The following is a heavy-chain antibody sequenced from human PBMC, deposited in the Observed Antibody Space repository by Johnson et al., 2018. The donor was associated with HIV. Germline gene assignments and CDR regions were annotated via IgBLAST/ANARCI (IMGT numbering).Heavy chain of an antibody. CDR2: IYSGGST. Sequence: KGLVWVSVIYSGGSTFNAHSVKGRFTISRDNSENTVYLQMNSLRAEDTALYYCAKDMAPPSRIAAAASHAFDIWGQGTMVTVSS. J-gene: IGHJ3*02. CDR3: AKDMAPPSRIAAAASHAFDI. V-gene: IGHV3-53*05. D-gene: IGHD6-13*01.